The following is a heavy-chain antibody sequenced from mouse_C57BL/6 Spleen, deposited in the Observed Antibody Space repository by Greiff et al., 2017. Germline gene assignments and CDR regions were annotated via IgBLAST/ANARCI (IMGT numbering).Heavy chain of an antibody. J-gene: IGHJ2*01. Sequence: VQLQQSGAELVKPGASVKISCKASGYAFSSYWTNWVKQRPGKGLEWIGQIYPGDGDTNYNGKFKGKATLTADKSSSTAYMQLSSLTSEDSAVYFCARSGYYGPLDYWGQGTTLTVSS. CDR3: ARSGYYGPLDY. CDR1: GYAFSSYW. V-gene: IGHV1-80*01. D-gene: IGHD1-1*01. CDR2: IYPGDGDT.